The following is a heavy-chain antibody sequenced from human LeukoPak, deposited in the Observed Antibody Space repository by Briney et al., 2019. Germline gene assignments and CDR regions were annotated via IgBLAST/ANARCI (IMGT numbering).Heavy chain of an antibody. CDR2: ISSGSSFK. D-gene: IGHD6-6*01. CDR1: GFAFSSYS. CDR3: AKDSSSSGFDY. V-gene: IGHV3-21*04. Sequence: GGSLRLSCAASGFAFSSYSMNWVRQAPGKGLEWVSSISSGSSFKYYADSVKGRFTISRDNAKNSLYLQMNSLRAEDTAVYYCAKDSSSSGFDYWGQGTLVTVSS. J-gene: IGHJ4*02.